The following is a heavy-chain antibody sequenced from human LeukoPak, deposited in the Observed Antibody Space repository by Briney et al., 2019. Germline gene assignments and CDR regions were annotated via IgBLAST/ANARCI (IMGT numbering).Heavy chain of an antibody. V-gene: IGHV3-23*01. CDR1: GFTFSSHA. CDR3: AKDISGWLQSKNYFDR. Sequence: GGSLRLSCAASGFTFSSHAMNWVRQAPGKGLEWVSGISLGGGTTYCADSVKGRFTISRDNSKNTLFLQMDSLRAEDTAIYYCAKDISGWLQSKNYFDRWGQGTLVTVSS. J-gene: IGHJ4*02. CDR2: ISLGGGTT. D-gene: IGHD5-24*01.